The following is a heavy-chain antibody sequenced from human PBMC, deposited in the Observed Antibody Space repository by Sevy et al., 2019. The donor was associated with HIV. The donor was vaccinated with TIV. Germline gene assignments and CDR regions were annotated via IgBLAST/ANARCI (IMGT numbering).Heavy chain of an antibody. J-gene: IGHJ5*02. Sequence: SETLSLTCTVSGGSISSSSYYWGWIRQSPGKGLEWIGSIYYSGSTYYNPSLKSRVTISVDTSKNQFSLKLSSVTAADTAVYYCARHGLAGNWFDPWGQGTLVTVSS. CDR2: IYYSGST. V-gene: IGHV4-39*01. CDR1: GGSISSSSYY. CDR3: ARHGLAGNWFDP.